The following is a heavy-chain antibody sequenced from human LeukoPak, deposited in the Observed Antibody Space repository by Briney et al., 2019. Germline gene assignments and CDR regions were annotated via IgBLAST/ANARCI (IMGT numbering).Heavy chain of an antibody. CDR1: GGTFSSYA. V-gene: IGHV1-69*05. Sequence: SVEVSCKASGGTFSSYAISWVRQAPGQGLEWMGGIIPIFGTANYAQKFQGRVTITTDESTSTAYMELSSLGSEDTAVYYCARSLHYDFWSGPDLDYWGQGTLVTVSS. J-gene: IGHJ4*02. D-gene: IGHD3-3*01. CDR2: IIPIFGTA. CDR3: ARSLHYDFWSGPDLDY.